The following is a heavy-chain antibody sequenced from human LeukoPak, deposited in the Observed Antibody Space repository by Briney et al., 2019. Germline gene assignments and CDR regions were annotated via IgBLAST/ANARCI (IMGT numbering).Heavy chain of an antibody. CDR1: GFTFSSYA. D-gene: IGHD6-13*01. CDR3: AKDPKGFSSSWLFDC. J-gene: IGHJ4*02. CDR2: ISSSGGIT. V-gene: IGHV3-23*01. Sequence: GGSLRLSCAASGFTFSSYATSWVRQAPGKGLEWVSGISSSGGITYYADSVKGRFTISRDNSKSTLYLQMNSLRAEDTAIYYCAKDPKGFSSSWLFDCWGQGALVTVSS.